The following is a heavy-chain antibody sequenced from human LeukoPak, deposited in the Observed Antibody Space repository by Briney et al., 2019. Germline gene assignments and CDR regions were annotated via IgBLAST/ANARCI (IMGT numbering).Heavy chain of an antibody. Sequence: SETLSLTCTVSGGSISSYYWSWIRQPPGKGLEWIGYIYYSGSTNYNPSLKSRVTISVVKSKNQFSLKLSSVTAADTAVYYCARRGDSEGFDYWGQGTLVTVSS. V-gene: IGHV4-59*12. CDR1: GGSISSYY. J-gene: IGHJ4*02. CDR3: ARRGDSEGFDY. CDR2: IYYSGST. D-gene: IGHD2-21*02.